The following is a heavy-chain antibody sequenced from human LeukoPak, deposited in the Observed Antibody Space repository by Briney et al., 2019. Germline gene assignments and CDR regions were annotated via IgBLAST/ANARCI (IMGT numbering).Heavy chain of an antibody. Sequence: GGSLRLSCAASGFTFSSYEMNWVRQAPGKGLEWVSYISSSGSTIYYADSVKGRFTISRDSAKNSLYLQMNSLRAEDTAVYYCARTYYYGSGSYAPDYYYYYGMDVWGQGTTVTVSS. CDR2: ISSSGSTI. CDR1: GFTFSSYE. D-gene: IGHD3-10*01. J-gene: IGHJ6*02. CDR3: ARTYYYGSGSYAPDYYYYYGMDV. V-gene: IGHV3-48*03.